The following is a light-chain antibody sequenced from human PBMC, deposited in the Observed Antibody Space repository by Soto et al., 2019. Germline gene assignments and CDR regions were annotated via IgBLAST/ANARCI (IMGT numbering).Light chain of an antibody. CDR1: QTVSSS. CDR2: EAS. J-gene: IGKJ4*01. V-gene: IGKV3-11*01. Sequence: EIVLTQSPATLCLSPGAIATLSCSASQTVSSSLAWYQQKPGQAPRLLIYEASNRATGIPARFSGSGSGADFTLTISSLEPEDFALYYCQQHINWPLNFGGGTKVDIK. CDR3: QQHINWPLN.